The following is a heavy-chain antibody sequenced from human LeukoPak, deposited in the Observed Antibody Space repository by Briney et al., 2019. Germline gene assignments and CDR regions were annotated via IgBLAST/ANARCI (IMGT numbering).Heavy chain of an antibody. V-gene: IGHV4-39*01. CDR1: GGSISSSSYY. Sequence: SETLSLTCTVSGGSISSSSYYWGWIRQPRGKGLEWIGSIYYSGSTYYNPSLKSRVTISVDTSKNQCSLKLSSVTAADTAVYYCARPLVWSGSWFDPWGQGTLVTVSS. CDR3: ARPLVWSGSWFDP. CDR2: IYYSGST. D-gene: IGHD3-10*02. J-gene: IGHJ5*02.